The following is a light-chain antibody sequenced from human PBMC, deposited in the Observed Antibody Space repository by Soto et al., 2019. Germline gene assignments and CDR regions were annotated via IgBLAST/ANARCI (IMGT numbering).Light chain of an antibody. V-gene: IGKV3-11*01. CDR2: DAS. J-gene: IGKJ2*01. CDR1: QSVSSY. Sequence: EIVLTQSPATLSLSPGERATLSCRASQSVSSYLAWYQQKPGQAPRLLIYDASNRATGIPARFSGSGSGTDFTLTISSLGPEDFAVYYCQRRSNWPSPYTFGQGTKLEIK. CDR3: QRRSNWPSPYT.